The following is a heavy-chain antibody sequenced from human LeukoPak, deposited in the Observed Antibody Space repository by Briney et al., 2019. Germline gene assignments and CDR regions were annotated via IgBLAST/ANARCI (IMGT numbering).Heavy chain of an antibody. J-gene: IGHJ4*02. CDR1: GYTFTSYT. V-gene: IGHV1-3*01. Sequence: GASVKVSCKASGYTFTSYTLHWVRQAPGQRLEWMGWINAGNGNTKYSQKFEGGVTITRDTSASTAYMELSSLISEDTAVYYCARTYYSASGSYTYWGQGTLVTVSS. D-gene: IGHD3-10*01. CDR3: ARTYYSASGSYTY. CDR2: INAGNGNT.